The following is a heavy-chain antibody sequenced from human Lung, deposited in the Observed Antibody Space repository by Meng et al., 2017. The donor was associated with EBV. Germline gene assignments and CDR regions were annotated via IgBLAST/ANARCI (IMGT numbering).Heavy chain of an antibody. D-gene: IGHD3-10*01. CDR1: GGSISSGGHY. V-gene: IGHV4-31*01. CDR3: ARAVGTGYYDY. CDR2: IYYSGST. J-gene: IGHJ4*02. Sequence: QGQLQESGPGLVKPSQTLSLTCTVSGGSISSGGHYWSWIRQHPGKSLEWIGYIYYSGSTYYNPSLKSLVSISVDTSNNQFSLKLSSVTAADTAVYYCARAVGTGYYDYWGQGTLVTVSS.